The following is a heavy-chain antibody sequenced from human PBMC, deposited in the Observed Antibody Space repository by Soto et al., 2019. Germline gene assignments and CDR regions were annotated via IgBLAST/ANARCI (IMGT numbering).Heavy chain of an antibody. D-gene: IGHD5-18*01. CDR3: ARDLWRRGYRYGRPMDV. Sequence: EVQLVESGGGLVQPGGSLRLSCAASGFTFSSYWMSWVRQAPGKGLEWVANIKQDGSEKYYVDSVKGRFTISRDNAKNSLYLQMNSLRAEDTAVYYCARDLWRRGYRYGRPMDVWGKGTTVTVSS. CDR1: GFTFSSYW. CDR2: IKQDGSEK. V-gene: IGHV3-7*01. J-gene: IGHJ6*03.